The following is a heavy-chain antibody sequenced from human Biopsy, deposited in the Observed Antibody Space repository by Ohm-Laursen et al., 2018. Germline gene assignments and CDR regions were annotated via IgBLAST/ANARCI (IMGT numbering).Heavy chain of an antibody. CDR3: VRSNYHYYGFDV. Sequence: GTLSLTCAVYGGSFNGYFWSWIRQPPGKGLEWIGDITQSGSTNYSPSLNSRVTIAVDTSKNQFSLRLTSVTAADTAVYYCVRSNYHYYGFDVWGQGTRVTVSS. V-gene: IGHV4-34*01. J-gene: IGHJ6*02. CDR1: GGSFNGYF. CDR2: ITQSGST.